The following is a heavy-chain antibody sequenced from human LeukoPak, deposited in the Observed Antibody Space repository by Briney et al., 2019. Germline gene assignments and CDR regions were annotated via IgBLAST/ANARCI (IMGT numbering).Heavy chain of an antibody. CDR2: ISSSSSYI. J-gene: IGHJ3*02. CDR3: ARENYYDSSGTGNAFDI. CDR1: GFTFSSYW. Sequence: PGGSLRLSCAASGFTFSSYWMSWVRQAPGKGLEWVSSISSSSSYIYYADSVKGRFTISRDNAKDSLYLQMNSLRAEDTAVYYCARENYYDSSGTGNAFDIWGQGTMVTVSS. V-gene: IGHV3-21*01. D-gene: IGHD3-22*01.